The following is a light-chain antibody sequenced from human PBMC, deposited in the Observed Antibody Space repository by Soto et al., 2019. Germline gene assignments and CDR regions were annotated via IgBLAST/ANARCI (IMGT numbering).Light chain of an antibody. CDR3: QQLNSHPRT. CDR2: GAS. V-gene: IGKV1-9*01. J-gene: IGKJ2*01. CDR1: QAIFNY. Sequence: DIKLTQSQIFLPASLEDRVTTFCRASQAIFNYLAWYQQKPGKAPNLLIFGASTLQSGVPSRFSGSGSGTEFTLTISSLQPEDFATYYCQQLNSHPRTFGQGTKVDIK.